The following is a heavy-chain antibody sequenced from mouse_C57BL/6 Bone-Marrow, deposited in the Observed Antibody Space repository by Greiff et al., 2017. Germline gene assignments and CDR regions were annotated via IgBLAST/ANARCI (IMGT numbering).Heavy chain of an antibody. D-gene: IGHD1-2*01. CDR1: GYAFTNYL. CDR2: INSGCGGT. Sequence: QVQLQQSGAELVRPGTSVKVSCKASGYAFTNYLIEWVKQRPGPGLEWIGVINSGCGGTNSNEKFKGKATLTADYSSSTAYLQLSSLSSEDAAVYFCALLRYYLFAYWGPETLVTVAA. J-gene: IGHJ3*01. CDR3: ALLRYYLFAY. V-gene: IGHV1-54*01.